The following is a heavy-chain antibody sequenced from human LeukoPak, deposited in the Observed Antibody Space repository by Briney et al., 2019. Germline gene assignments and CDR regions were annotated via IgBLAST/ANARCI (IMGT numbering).Heavy chain of an antibody. V-gene: IGHV3-23*01. J-gene: IGHJ4*02. CDR3: AKDGFDY. CDR1: GFTFNRYT. Sequence: GGSLRLSCTASGFTFNRYTTNWVRQAPGKGLEWVSGISGRSDRTYYADSVKGRFTISRDNSKNTLYLQMNSLTAEDTAVYYCAKDGFDYWGQGTLVTVSS. CDR2: ISGRSDRT.